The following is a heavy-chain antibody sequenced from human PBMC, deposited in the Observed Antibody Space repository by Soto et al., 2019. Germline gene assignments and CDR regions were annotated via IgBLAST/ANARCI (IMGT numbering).Heavy chain of an antibody. CDR1: GFIFSSHN. CDR3: ARLVASETGYGMDV. J-gene: IGHJ6*02. V-gene: IGHV3-21*06. CDR2: ITGCSSYI. D-gene: IGHD3-9*01. Sequence: DVQLVESGGGLVKPGGSLRLSCAASGFIFSSHNMNWVRQAPGKGLEWVSSITGCSSYIFYADSVKGRFTISRDNAKNTVYLQMNSLRAEDTGVYYCARLVASETGYGMDVWGQGTTVTVSS.